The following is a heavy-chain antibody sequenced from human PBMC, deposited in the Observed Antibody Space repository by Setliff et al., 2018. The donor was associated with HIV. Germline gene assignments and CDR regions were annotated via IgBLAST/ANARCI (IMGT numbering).Heavy chain of an antibody. CDR2: ISAYNGNT. V-gene: IGHV1-18*01. D-gene: IGHD1-26*01. J-gene: IGHJ4*02. Sequence: ASVKVSCKASGYTFISYGITWVRQAPEQGLEWMGWISAYNGNTIYSPNFQDRVTMTEDASTDTAYMELSSLTSEDTAIYFCATDQLLLGGSYSDYWGQGTLVTVSS. CDR3: ATDQLLLGGSYSDY. CDR1: GYTFISYG.